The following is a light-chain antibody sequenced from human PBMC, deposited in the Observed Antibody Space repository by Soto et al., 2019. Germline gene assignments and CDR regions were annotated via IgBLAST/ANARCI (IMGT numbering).Light chain of an antibody. Sequence: EIVMTQSPATLSVSPGERATLSCRASQSVSSNLAWYQQKAGQAPRLLIYSASTRATGIPARFSGSGFGTEFTLTISSLQSEDFAVYYCQQYSNWPPAYTFGQGTKLEIK. CDR1: QSVSSN. J-gene: IGKJ2*01. CDR3: QQYSNWPPAYT. CDR2: SAS. V-gene: IGKV3-15*01.